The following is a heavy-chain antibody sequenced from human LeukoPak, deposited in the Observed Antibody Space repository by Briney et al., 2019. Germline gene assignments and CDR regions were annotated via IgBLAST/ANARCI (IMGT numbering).Heavy chain of an antibody. Sequence: ASVKVSCKASGYTFTRHYIHWVRQAPGQGFEWMGIINPSDGYTEYGQKFQGRVTMTRDTSTSTVFMDLSSLRSEDTAIYYCARDHPDTFDLGTSWWIDPWGQGTPVTVSS. CDR3: ARDHPDTFDLGTSWWIDP. D-gene: IGHD3-16*01. J-gene: IGHJ5*02. V-gene: IGHV1-46*01. CDR2: INPSDGYT. CDR1: GYTFTRHY.